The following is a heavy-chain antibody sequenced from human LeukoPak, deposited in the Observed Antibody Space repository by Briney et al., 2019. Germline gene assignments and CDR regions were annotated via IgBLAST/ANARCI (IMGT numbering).Heavy chain of an antibody. J-gene: IGHJ5*02. CDR2: IYYSGST. V-gene: IGHV4-39*07. CDR1: GGSIGSSSYY. CDR3: ARGRFNSHGYIRWLDP. D-gene: IGHD5-18*01. Sequence: KPSETLSLTCTVSGGSIGSSSYYWGWIRQPPGKGLEWIGSIYYSGSTYYNPSLKSRVTISVDTSKNQFSLKLSSVTAADTAVYYCARGRFNSHGYIRWLDPWGQGTLVTVSS.